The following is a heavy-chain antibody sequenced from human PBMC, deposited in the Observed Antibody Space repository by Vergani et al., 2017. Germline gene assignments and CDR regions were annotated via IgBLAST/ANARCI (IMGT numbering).Heavy chain of an antibody. CDR3: ASPCYSNHIENFDY. D-gene: IGHD4-11*01. V-gene: IGHV3-21*01. J-gene: IGHJ4*02. CDR1: GFTFSSYS. CDR2: ICSSSSYI. Sequence: EVQLVESGGGLVKPGGSLRLSCAASGFTFSSYSMNWVRQAPGKGLEWVSSICSSSSYIYYADSVKGRFTISRDNAKNSLYLQMNSLRAEDTAVYYCASPCYSNHIENFDYWGQGTLVTVSS.